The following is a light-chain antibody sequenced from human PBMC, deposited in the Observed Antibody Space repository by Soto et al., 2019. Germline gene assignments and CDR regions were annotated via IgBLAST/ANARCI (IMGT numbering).Light chain of an antibody. CDR1: HCIGSY. CDR3: QQRSTWPPFS. Sequence: EIVLTQSPATLSLTPGERAPLSSTASHCIGSYLAWYPHKLGQPPRLLIYDASNRATGIPVRFSGSGSGTDFNLTISSLEPEDFAVYYCQQRSTWPPFSFGPGTKVDIK. J-gene: IGKJ3*01. CDR2: DAS. V-gene: IGKV3-11*01.